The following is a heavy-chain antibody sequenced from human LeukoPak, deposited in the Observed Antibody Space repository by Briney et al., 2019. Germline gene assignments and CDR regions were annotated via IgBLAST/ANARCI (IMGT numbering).Heavy chain of an antibody. J-gene: IGHJ6*02. Sequence: ASETLSLTCTVSGGSISSYYWSWIRQPPGKGLEWIGYIYYSGSTNYNPSLKSRVTISVDTSKNQFSLKLSSVTAADTAVYYCARDQLLWFGESNYYYYGMDVWRQGTTVTVSS. CDR3: ARDQLLWFGESNYYYYGMDV. CDR1: GGSISSYY. D-gene: IGHD3-10*01. CDR2: IYYSGST. V-gene: IGHV4-59*01.